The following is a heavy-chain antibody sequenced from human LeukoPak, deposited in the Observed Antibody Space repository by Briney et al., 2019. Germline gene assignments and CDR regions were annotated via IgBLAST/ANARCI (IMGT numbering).Heavy chain of an antibody. J-gene: IGHJ4*02. Sequence: SQTLSLTCAISGDSVPSNSAVWNWIRQSPSRGLEWLGRTYYRFKWYNDYAVSVKSRITINPDTSKNQLSLQLNSVTPEDTAVYYRARGGSYFDYWGQGTLVTVSS. CDR3: ARGGSYFDY. D-gene: IGHD1-26*01. V-gene: IGHV6-1*01. CDR2: TYYRFKWYN. CDR1: GDSVPSNSAV.